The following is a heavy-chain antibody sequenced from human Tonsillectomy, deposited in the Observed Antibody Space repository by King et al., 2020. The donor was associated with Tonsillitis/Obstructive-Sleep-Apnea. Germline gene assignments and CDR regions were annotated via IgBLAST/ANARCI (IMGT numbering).Heavy chain of an antibody. V-gene: IGHV3-49*04. CDR3: TRGGDIVVVPAADYYYMDV. D-gene: IGHD2-2*01. CDR2: IRSKAYGGTT. CDR1: GFTFGDYA. Sequence: QLVQSGGGLVQPGRSLRLSCTASGFTFGDYAMSWVRQAPGKGLEWVGFIRSKAYGGTTEYAASVKGRFTISRDDSKSIAYLQMNSLKTEDTAVYYCTRGGDIVVVPAADYYYMDVCGKGATFTVSS. J-gene: IGHJ6*03.